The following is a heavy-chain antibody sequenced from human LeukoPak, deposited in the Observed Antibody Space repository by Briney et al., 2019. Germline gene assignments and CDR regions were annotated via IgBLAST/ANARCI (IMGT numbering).Heavy chain of an antibody. CDR3: AKTTIFGVVITGGFDP. D-gene: IGHD3-3*01. J-gene: IGHJ5*02. Sequence: SETLSLTCTVSVGSISSYYWSWIRHSPRKGLEWIGYIYYSGSTNYNPSLKSRVTISVDTSKNQFSLKLSSVTAADTAVYYCAKTTIFGVVITGGFDPWGQGTLVTVSS. CDR2: IYYSGST. CDR1: VGSISSYY. V-gene: IGHV4-59*01.